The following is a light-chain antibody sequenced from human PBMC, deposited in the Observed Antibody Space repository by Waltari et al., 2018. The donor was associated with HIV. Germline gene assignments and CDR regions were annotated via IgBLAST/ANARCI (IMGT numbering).Light chain of an antibody. Sequence: DIVMTQSPLSLPVTPGEPASISCRSSQSLLHSNGYNYLDWYLQKPGQSPQLLIYLGSNRSSGLPDRFSGSGSGTDFTLKIISVEADHVGVYYCMQALQTKLTFCGGSKVEIK. CDR2: LGS. CDR3: MQALQTKLT. V-gene: IGKV2-28*01. J-gene: IGKJ4*01. CDR1: QSLLHSNGYNY.